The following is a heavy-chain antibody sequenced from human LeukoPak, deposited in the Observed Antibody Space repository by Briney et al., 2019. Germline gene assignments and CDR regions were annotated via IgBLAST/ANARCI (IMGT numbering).Heavy chain of an antibody. Sequence: SETLSLTCTVSGGSISSYYWSWIRQPPGKGLEWIGYIYYSGITNYHPSLKSRVTISVDTSKNQFSLKLSSVPAADTAVYYCATQSMITFRGVIDSHGYFQHWGQGTLVTVSS. CDR1: GGSISSYY. V-gene: IGHV4-59*08. D-gene: IGHD3-16*02. CDR3: ATQSMITFRGVIDSHGYFQH. CDR2: IYYSGIT. J-gene: IGHJ1*01.